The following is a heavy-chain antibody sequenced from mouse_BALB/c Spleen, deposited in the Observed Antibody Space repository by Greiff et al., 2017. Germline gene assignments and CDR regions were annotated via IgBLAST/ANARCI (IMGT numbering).Heavy chain of an antibody. V-gene: IGHV5-6-3*01. J-gene: IGHJ3*01. Sequence: EVMLVESGGGLVQPGGSLKLSCAASGFTFSSYGMSWVRQTPDKRLELVATINSNGGSTYYPDSVKGRFTISRDNAKNTLYLQMSSLKSEDTAMYYCASRAHWGQGTLVTVSA. CDR1: GFTFSSYG. CDR3: ASRAH. CDR2: INSNGGST.